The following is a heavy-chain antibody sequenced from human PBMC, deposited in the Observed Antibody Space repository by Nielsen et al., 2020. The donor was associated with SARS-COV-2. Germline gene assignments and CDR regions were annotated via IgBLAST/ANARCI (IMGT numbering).Heavy chain of an antibody. CDR2: ISGGGVST. D-gene: IGHD4-17*01. J-gene: IGHJ4*02. CDR1: GYTFSSYA. CDR3: ANSGDYAYYFDY. Sequence: GESLKISCAASGYTFSSYAMSWVRQAPGKGLEWVSAISGGGVSTYYADSVKGRFTISRDNSKNTLYLEMNSLRAEDTAVYYCANSGDYAYYFDYWGQGTLVTVSS. V-gene: IGHV3-23*01.